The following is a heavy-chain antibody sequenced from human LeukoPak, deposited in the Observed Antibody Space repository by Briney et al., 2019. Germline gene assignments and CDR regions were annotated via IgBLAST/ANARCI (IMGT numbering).Heavy chain of an antibody. CDR3: ARAPRGYSSSWYVLPFDY. Sequence: ASVKVSCKASGGTFSSYAISWVRQAPGQGLEWMGRIIPILGIANYAQKLQGRVTMTTDTSTSTAYMELRSLRSDDTAVYYCARAPRGYSSSWYVLPFDYWGQGTLVTVSS. J-gene: IGHJ4*02. CDR1: GGTFSSYA. V-gene: IGHV1-69*04. CDR2: IIPILGIA. D-gene: IGHD6-13*01.